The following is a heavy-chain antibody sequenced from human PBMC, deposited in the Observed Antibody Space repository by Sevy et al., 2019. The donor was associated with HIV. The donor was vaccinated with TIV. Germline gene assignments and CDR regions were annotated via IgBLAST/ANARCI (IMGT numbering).Heavy chain of an antibody. Sequence: GGSLRLSCAASGFTFSSYGMHWVHQAPDKGLEWVAVIWYDGTNKYYADSVKGRFTISRDNSKKTLYLQMSSLRAEDSAVYYCAGDKLPPVMVTMVREALSYFFDYWGQGTLVTVSS. CDR3: AGDKLPPVMVTMVREALSYFFDY. CDR2: IWYDGTNK. D-gene: IGHD3-10*01. V-gene: IGHV3-33*01. J-gene: IGHJ4*02. CDR1: GFTFSSYG.